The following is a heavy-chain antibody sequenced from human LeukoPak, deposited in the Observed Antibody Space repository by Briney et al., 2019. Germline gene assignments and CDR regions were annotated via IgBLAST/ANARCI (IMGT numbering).Heavy chain of an antibody. J-gene: IGHJ4*02. V-gene: IGHV3-30*02. D-gene: IGHD7-27*01. Sequence: PGGSLRLSCAASGFSFCTSGMHWIRQAPGKGPEWVAFIQSDGGNEYYADSVKGRFTISRDNSKNTVHLQMNSLRAEDTAMYYCVRDGAHWDLDYWGQGTLVTVSS. CDR3: VRDGAHWDLDY. CDR2: IQSDGGNE. CDR1: GFSFCTSG.